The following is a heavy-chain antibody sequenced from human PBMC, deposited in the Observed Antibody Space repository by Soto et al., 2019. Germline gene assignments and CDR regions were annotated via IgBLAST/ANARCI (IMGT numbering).Heavy chain of an antibody. CDR2: ISASGAST. CDR1: GFTFSSSA. CDR3: AKVFQYYYYGVDV. V-gene: IGHV3-23*01. J-gene: IGHJ6*02. Sequence: GGSLRLSCAASGFTFSSSAMSWVRQAPGKGLEWVSAISASGASTYYADSVKGRFTISRDNSKNTLYLQMNTLRAEDTALYYCAKVFQYYYYGVDVWGQGTTVTVSS.